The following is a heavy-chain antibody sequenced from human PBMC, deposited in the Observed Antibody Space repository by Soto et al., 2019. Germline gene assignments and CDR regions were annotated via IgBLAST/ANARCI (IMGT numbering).Heavy chain of an antibody. J-gene: IGHJ6*02. D-gene: IGHD3-22*01. CDR1: GFTFSSYW. CDR2: IKQDGSEK. V-gene: IGHV3-7*01. CDR3: ARADSRSSAGMDV. Sequence: EVQLVESGGGLVQPGGSLRLSCAASGFTFSSYWMSWVRQAPGKGLEWVANIKQDGSEKYYVDSVKGRFTISKDNAKNSLYLQMNSLRTEDTAVYYCARADSRSSAGMDVWGHGTTVTVSS.